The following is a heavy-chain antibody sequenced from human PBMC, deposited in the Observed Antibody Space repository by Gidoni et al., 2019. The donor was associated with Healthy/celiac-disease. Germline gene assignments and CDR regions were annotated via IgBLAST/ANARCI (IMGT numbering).Heavy chain of an antibody. J-gene: IGHJ4*02. CDR1: GFTFSSYS. CDR2: IISSSSYI. CDR3: ARDPLDY. Sequence: EVQLVESGGGLVKPGGSLSLSCAASGFTFSSYSMNWFRQASGDGLEWVSSIISSSSYIYYADSVKGRFTISRDNAKNSLYLQMNSLRAEDTAVYYCARDPLDYWGQGTLVTVSS. V-gene: IGHV3-21*01.